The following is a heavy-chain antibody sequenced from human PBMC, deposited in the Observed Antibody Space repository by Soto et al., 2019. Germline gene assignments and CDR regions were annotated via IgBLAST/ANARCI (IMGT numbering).Heavy chain of an antibody. CDR1: GFTFSTYW. CDR3: ARVPYTSSWYYYFDH. CDR2: IKFDGSEK. J-gene: IGHJ4*02. V-gene: IGHV3-7*01. D-gene: IGHD6-13*01. Sequence: EVQLVESGGGLVQPGGSLRLSCAASGFTFSTYWMSWVCQAPGKGLEWVANIKFDGSEKYYVDSLEGRFTISKDNAKNSLYLQMNSLRAEDTAVYYCARVPYTSSWYYYFDHWGQGTLVTVSS.